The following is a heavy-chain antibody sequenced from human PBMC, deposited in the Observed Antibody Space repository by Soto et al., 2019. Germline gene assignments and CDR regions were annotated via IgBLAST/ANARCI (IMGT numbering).Heavy chain of an antibody. Sequence: EVQLVESGGGLVQPGGSLRLSCEASGFTFGNHWMHWVRQAPGKGLVWVSSINFDGSTASYTDSVKGRFTISRDNAKNTLYMQMNSLRAEDTAVYFCARRIGDYWHDISAFYDYWGQGSLVTVSS. CDR1: GFTFGNHW. D-gene: IGHD3-22*01. J-gene: IGHJ4*02. V-gene: IGHV3-74*01. CDR2: INFDGSTA. CDR3: ARRIGDYWHDISAFYDY.